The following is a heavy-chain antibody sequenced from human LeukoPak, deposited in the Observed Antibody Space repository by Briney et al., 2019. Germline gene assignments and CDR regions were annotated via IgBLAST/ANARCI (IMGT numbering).Heavy chain of an antibody. D-gene: IGHD5-18*01. J-gene: IGHJ4*02. CDR1: GFTFSSYW. Sequence: GGSLRLSCAASGFTFSSYWMCWVRQAPGKGLEWVANIKKDGSENYYVDSVKGRFTISRDNAKKSLYLQMKSLRAEDTAVYYCARHLSGVTGYSYGRGIDYWGQGTLVTVSS. CDR2: IKKDGSEN. V-gene: IGHV3-7*01. CDR3: ARHLSGVTGYSYGRGIDY.